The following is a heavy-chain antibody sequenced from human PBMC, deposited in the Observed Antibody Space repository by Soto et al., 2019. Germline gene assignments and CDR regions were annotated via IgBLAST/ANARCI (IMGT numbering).Heavy chain of an antibody. CDR1: GFTFSSYG. V-gene: IGHV3-33*01. CDR3: ARMPRYVTTPSYNWFDP. D-gene: IGHD4-17*01. J-gene: IGHJ5*02. Sequence: GGSLRLSCAASGFTFSSYGMHWVRQAPGKGLEWVAVIWYDGSNKYYADSVKGRFTISRDNSKNTLYLQMNSLRAEDTAVYYCARMPRYVTTPSYNWFDPWGQGTLVTVSS. CDR2: IWYDGSNK.